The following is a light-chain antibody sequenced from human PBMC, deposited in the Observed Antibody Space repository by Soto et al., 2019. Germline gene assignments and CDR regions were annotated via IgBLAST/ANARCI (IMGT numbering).Light chain of an antibody. CDR3: CSYAGSGTFYV. V-gene: IGLV2-23*01. CDR2: EGG. CDR1: SSGVVSYLL. Sequence: QSALTQPASVSGSPGQSITISCTGTSSGVVSYLLVSWYQQHPGKAPKLMIYEGGKRPSGVSNRFSGSKSGNTASLTISGLQAEDEADYYCCSYAGSGTFYVFGTGTKVTVL. J-gene: IGLJ1*01.